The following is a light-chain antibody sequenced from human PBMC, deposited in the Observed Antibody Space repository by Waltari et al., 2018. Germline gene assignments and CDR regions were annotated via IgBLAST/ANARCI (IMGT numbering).Light chain of an antibody. CDR2: KAS. V-gene: IGKV1-5*03. CDR1: HSVKNI. CDR3: QEYDSLPVT. Sequence: DIQMTQSPSTLSASVGDRITITCRTSHSVKNILAWYQQKPGKAPKVLIHKASRLEGGVPSRFSGSGYGTEFTLTISSLQPDDFATYYCQEYDSLPVTFGGGTRVEIK. J-gene: IGKJ4*01.